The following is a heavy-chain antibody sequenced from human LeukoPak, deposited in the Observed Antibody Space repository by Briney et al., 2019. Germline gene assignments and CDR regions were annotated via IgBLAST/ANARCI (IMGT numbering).Heavy chain of an antibody. J-gene: IGHJ4*02. Sequence: GGSLRLSCAASGFTFNSYAMSWVRQAPGKGLEWVSSISGSGGSTYYADCVKGRFTISRDNSKNTVYLQMNSLRAEDTAVYYCAKAPRRIAAAGTGSEFDYWGQGTLVTVSS. CDR3: AKAPRRIAAAGTGSEFDY. D-gene: IGHD6-13*01. V-gene: IGHV3-23*01. CDR2: ISGSGGST. CDR1: GFTFNSYA.